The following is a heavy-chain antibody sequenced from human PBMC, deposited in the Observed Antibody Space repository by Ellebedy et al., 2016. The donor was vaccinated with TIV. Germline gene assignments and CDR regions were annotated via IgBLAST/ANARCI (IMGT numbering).Heavy chain of an antibody. CDR1: GFTFSDHD. D-gene: IGHD2-2*01. V-gene: IGHV3-72*01. CDR3: ARALPSTR. J-gene: IGHJ4*02. CDR2: IRNKVYTT. Sequence: PGGSLRLSCAASGFTFSDHDMDWVRQAPGKGLEWVARIRNKVYTTEYAASVIGRFTVSRADSKNSLYLQMNNLKTEDTAVYYCARALPSTRWGQGTLVTVSS.